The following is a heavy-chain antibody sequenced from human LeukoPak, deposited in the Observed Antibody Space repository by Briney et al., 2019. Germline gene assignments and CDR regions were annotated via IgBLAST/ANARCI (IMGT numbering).Heavy chain of an antibody. D-gene: IGHD2/OR15-2a*01. CDR3: AKDSEGTFKFDP. J-gene: IGHJ5*02. CDR2: ISGSGGNT. V-gene: IGHV3-23*01. CDR1: GFTFSSYG. Sequence: GGSLRLSCAASGFTFSSYGMSWVRQAPGKGLEWVSAISGSGGNTYYADSVKGRFTISRDNSKNTLYLQMNSLRAEDTAVYYCAKDSEGTFKFDPWGQGTLVTVSS.